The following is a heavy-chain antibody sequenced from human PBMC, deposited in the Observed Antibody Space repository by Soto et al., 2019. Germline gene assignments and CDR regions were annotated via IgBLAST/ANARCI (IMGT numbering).Heavy chain of an antibody. CDR2: VTSGGTT. CDR3: ETELSYLEWFTRTDY. J-gene: IGHJ4*02. CDR1: GFAFGSYA. V-gene: IGHV3-23*01. Sequence: PGGSLRLSCAASGFAFGSYAMNWVRQAPGKGLEWVSAVTSGGTTYYADSMGGRFTISRDNSKNTLYLQMNSLRAEDTAVYYCETELSYLEWFTRTDYWGQGTLVTVSS. D-gene: IGHD3-3*01.